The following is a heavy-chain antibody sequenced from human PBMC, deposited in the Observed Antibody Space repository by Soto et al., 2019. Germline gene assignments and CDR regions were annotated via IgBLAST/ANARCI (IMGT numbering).Heavy chain of an antibody. CDR3: AREKKGYSGYDFWGEDY. J-gene: IGHJ4*02. D-gene: IGHD5-12*01. CDR2: ISSSGNII. CDR1: GFTFSSYE. V-gene: IGHV3-48*03. Sequence: PGGSLRLSCAASGFTFSSYEMNWVRQAPGKGLEWVSYISSSGNIIYYADSVKGRFTISRDNAKNSLYLQMNSLRAEDTAVYYCAREKKGYSGYDFWGEDYWGQGTLVTVS.